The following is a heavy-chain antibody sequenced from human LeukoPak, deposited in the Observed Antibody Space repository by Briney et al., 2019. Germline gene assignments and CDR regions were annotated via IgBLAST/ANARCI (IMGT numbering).Heavy chain of an antibody. V-gene: IGHV4-59*01. CDR3: ARYDSSGYNYLDY. D-gene: IGHD3-22*01. CDR1: GGSISSYY. Sequence: SETLSLTCTVSGGSISSYYWSWIRQPPGKGLEWIGYIYYSGSTNYNPSLKSRVTISVDTSKNQFSLKLSSVTAADTAVYYCARYDSSGYNYLDYWGQGTLVTVSS. CDR2: IYYSGST. J-gene: IGHJ4*02.